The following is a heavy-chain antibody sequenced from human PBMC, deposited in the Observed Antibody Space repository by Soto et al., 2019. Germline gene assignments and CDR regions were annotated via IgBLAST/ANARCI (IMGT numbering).Heavy chain of an antibody. CDR2: ISYDGSTK. Sequence: LRLSCAASGFTFSSYGMHWVRQAPGKGLEWVAVISYDGSTKYYADSVKGRFTISRDTSKNTLFLQMSSLRAEDTAVYYCAKARSPWFGERSSFDSWGQGTLVTVSS. CDR1: GFTFSSYG. CDR3: AKARSPWFGERSSFDS. V-gene: IGHV3-30*18. J-gene: IGHJ4*02. D-gene: IGHD3-10*01.